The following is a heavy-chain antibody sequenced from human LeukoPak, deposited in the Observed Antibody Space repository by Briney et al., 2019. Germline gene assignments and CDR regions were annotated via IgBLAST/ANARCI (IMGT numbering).Heavy chain of an antibody. CDR3: AIHCSGGSCSRSYYFDY. CDR2: INAGNGNT. CDR1: GYTFSSYA. Sequence: ASVKVSCKASGYTFSSYAMHWVRQAPGQRLEWMGWINAGNGNTKYSQKFQDRITFTGDTSASTAYMELSSLRSEDTAVYYCAIHCSGGSCSRSYYFDYWGQGTLVTVSS. V-gene: IGHV1-3*01. D-gene: IGHD2-15*01. J-gene: IGHJ4*02.